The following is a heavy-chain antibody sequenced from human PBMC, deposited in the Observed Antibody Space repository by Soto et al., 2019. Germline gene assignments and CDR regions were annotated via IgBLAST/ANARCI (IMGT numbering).Heavy chain of an antibody. V-gene: IGHV2-5*02. CDR1: GFSLSTSGVG. Sequence: QITLKESGPTLVKPTQTLTLTCTFSGFSLSTSGVGVGWIRQPPGKALEWLVFIYWDDDKRYSPSLTSRLTITKDTSKNQVVLTITNMDPVDTATYYCAHRVVAATQYNWNGGHFEYWGQGILVTVSS. CDR2: IYWDDDK. D-gene: IGHD2-15*01. J-gene: IGHJ4*02. CDR3: AHRVVAATQYNWNGGHFEY.